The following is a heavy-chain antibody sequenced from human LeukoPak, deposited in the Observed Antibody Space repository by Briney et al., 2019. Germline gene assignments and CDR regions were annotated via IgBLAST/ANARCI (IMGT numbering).Heavy chain of an antibody. J-gene: IGHJ3*02. CDR3: AKDLYSSLSGSEVFDI. V-gene: IGHV1-18*04. CDR2: ISGHTGRA. CDR1: GYTFSNYY. Sequence: ASVKVSCKASGYTFSNYYIHWVRQAPGQGLEWMGWISGHTGRATYAQKFQDRLTMTSDVPTTTAYMELTGLRFNDTAVYFCAKDLYSSLSGSEVFDIWGQGTRVTV. D-gene: IGHD3-10*01.